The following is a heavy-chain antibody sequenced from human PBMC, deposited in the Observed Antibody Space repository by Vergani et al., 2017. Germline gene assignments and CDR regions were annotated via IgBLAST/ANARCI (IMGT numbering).Heavy chain of an antibody. Sequence: QVQLQESGPGLVKPSETLSLTCTVSGGSISNYYWSWIRQSPGKGLEWIGYIYFSGSTNYNPSLKSRVTISVDTSKNQFSLRLTSVTAADTAVYYCARDPWDYDSSGYSDPWGQGTLVTVSS. CDR3: ARDPWDYDSSGYSDP. CDR1: GGSISNYY. J-gene: IGHJ5*02. D-gene: IGHD3-22*01. CDR2: IYFSGST. V-gene: IGHV4-59*01.